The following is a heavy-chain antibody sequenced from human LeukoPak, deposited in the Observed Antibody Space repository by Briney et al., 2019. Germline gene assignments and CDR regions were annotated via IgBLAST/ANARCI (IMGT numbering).Heavy chain of an antibody. CDR1: GGSISSSGYYY. CDR3: ARQIGVTSSEDY. J-gene: IGHJ4*02. Sequence: SETLSLTCTVSGGSISSSGYYYWGWIRQPPGKGLEWIGSVYNSGYTYQSPSLKSRVTISVDTSKNQFSLKLSSVTAADTAVYYCARQIGVTSSEDYWGQGTLVTVSS. D-gene: IGHD6-19*01. CDR2: VYNSGYT. V-gene: IGHV4-39*01.